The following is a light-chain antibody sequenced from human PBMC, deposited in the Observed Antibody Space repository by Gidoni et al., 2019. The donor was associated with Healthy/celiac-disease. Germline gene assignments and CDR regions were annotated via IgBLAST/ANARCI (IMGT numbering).Light chain of an antibody. Sequence: QSVLTQPPSESGAPGQRVTIPCTGSSPNIGPGDAVHSYQQLPVTAPKLLIYGNSHRRAGVPDRCSGSKSGTSASLANPGLQAEDEAGYYRRSYDSSLSGSGVFGGGTKLTVL. CDR1: SPNIGPGDA. J-gene: IGLJ3*02. CDR3: RSYDSSLSGSGV. V-gene: IGLV1-40*01. CDR2: GNS.